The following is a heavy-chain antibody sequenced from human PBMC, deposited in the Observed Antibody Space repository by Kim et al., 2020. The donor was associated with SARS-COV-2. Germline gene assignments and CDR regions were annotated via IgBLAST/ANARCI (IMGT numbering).Heavy chain of an antibody. CDR1: GFTFSDYN. CDR2: ISSSAYYM. Sequence: GGSLRLSCAASGFTFSDYNMNWVRQTPGKGLEWVSSISSSAYYMYYADSVKGRFTISRDNAKNSLYLQMNSLRAEDTAVYYCASSPSGSGSYYTFSDYWGQGTLVTVSS. J-gene: IGHJ4*02. V-gene: IGHV3-21*04. D-gene: IGHD1-26*01. CDR3: ASSPSGSGSYYTFSDY.